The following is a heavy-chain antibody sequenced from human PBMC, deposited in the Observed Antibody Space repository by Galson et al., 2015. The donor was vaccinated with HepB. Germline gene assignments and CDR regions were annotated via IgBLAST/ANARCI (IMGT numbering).Heavy chain of an antibody. D-gene: IGHD6-19*01. V-gene: IGHV3-23*01. CDR3: AKARRQWLAPYYFDY. CDR2: ISGSGGST. CDR1: GFTFNSYA. Sequence: PRLSCAASGFTFNSYAMNWVRQAPGKGLQWVSAISGSGGSTYYADSVKGRFTISRDNSKNTLYLQMNSLRAEDTAVYYCAKARRQWLAPYYFDYWGQGTLVTVSS. J-gene: IGHJ4*02.